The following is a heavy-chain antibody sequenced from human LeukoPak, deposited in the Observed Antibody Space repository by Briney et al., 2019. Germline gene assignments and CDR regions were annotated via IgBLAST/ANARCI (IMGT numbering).Heavy chain of an antibody. CDR3: ARGRGSSSVRHWFDP. D-gene: IGHD6-6*01. CDR1: GGSFSGYY. CDR2: INHSGSS. J-gene: IGHJ5*02. V-gene: IGHV4-34*01. Sequence: PSETLSLTCGVYGGSFSGYYWSWIRQPPGKGLEWIGEINHSGSSNYNPALKSRVTISVDTSKNQFSLKLSSVTAADTAVYYCARGRGSSSVRHWFDPWGQGTLVTVSS.